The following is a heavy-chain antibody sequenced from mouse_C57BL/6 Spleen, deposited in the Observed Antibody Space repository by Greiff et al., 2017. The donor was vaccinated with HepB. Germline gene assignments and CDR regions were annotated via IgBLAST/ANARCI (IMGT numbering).Heavy chain of an antibody. D-gene: IGHD1-1*01. CDR3: ARELRYWYFDV. J-gene: IGHJ1*03. CDR2: INPSSGYT. Sequence: VQLQQSGAELARPGASVKMSCKASGYTFTSYTMHWVKQRPGQGLEWIGYINPSSGYTKYNQKFKDKATLTADKSSSTAYMQLSSLTSEDSAVYYCARELRYWYFDVWGTGTTVTVSS. CDR1: GYTFTSYT. V-gene: IGHV1-4*01.